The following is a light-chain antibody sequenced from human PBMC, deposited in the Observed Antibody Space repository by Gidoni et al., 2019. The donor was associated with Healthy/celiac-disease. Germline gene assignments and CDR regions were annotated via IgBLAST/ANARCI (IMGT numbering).Light chain of an antibody. J-gene: IGKJ2*01. CDR2: GAS. CDR1: QSVSCIY. CDR3: QQYGSSPYT. Sequence: EIVLTQSPGTLSLSPGERATLSCSASQSVSCIYLALYQQKPGQAPRLLIYGASSRATGIPDRFSGSGSGTDFTLTISRLEPEDFAVYYCQQYGSSPYTFGQGTKLEIK. V-gene: IGKV3-20*01.